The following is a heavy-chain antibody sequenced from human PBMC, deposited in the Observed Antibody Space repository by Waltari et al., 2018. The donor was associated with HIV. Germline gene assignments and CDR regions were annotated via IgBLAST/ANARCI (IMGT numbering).Heavy chain of an antibody. J-gene: IGHJ5*02. V-gene: IGHV3-53*01. CDR3: ATGVRYYGP. Sequence: EVLLAESGGGLIQPGGSLGLSCTASNFSISGKHVTWSRQAPGGSLEWVAVIYPDDTTHSADSVSGRFTISRAKSRTKVFLLMNSLFVDDTATYFCATGVRYYGPWGQGTRVTVSS. D-gene: IGHD3-22*01. CDR2: IYPDDTT. CDR1: NFSISGKH.